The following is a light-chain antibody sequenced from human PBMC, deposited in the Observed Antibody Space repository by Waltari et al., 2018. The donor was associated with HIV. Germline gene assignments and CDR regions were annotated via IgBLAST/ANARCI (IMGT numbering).Light chain of an antibody. Sequence: QSALTQPASVSGSPGPSITLSCTGTSSDVGGYNFVSWFQHHPGKAPKVMIYEVRNRPSGVSNRFSGSKSGNTAALTISGLQAEDEADYYCSSYTSSSTLVFGGGTKLTVL. CDR1: SSDVGGYNF. J-gene: IGLJ2*01. CDR3: SSYTSSSTLV. V-gene: IGLV2-14*01. CDR2: EVR.